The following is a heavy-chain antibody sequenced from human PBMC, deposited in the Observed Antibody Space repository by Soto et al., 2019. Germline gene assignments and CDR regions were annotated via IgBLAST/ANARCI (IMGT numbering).Heavy chain of an antibody. CDR2: ISSSSSSR. V-gene: IGHV3-23*01. J-gene: IGHJ4*02. Sequence: EVQLLESGGGLVQPGGSLRLSCAASGFTFSNYAMSWVRQVSGKGLEWVAAISSSSSSRYYADSVKGRFTISRDNSKNTLYLQMNSLRAEDTAVYYCSKVHRFAGYGDYWGQGTLVTVSS. CDR3: SKVHRFAGYGDY. D-gene: IGHD3-9*01. CDR1: GFTFSNYA.